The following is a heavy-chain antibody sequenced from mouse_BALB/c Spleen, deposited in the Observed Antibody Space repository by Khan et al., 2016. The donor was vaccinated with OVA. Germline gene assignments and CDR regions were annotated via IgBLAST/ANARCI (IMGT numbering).Heavy chain of an antibody. V-gene: IGHV3-2*02. D-gene: IGHD1-1*01. CDR2: ISYSGNT. CDR1: GYSITSDYA. CDR3: ARVYGGDFDY. Sequence: EVQLQESGPGLVKPSQSLSLTCTVTGYSITSDYAWNWIRQFPGNKLEWMGFISYSGNTNYNPSLKSRISITRDPSKNQFFLQLNSVTTEDTATYYGARVYGGDFDYWGQGTTLTVSS. J-gene: IGHJ2*01.